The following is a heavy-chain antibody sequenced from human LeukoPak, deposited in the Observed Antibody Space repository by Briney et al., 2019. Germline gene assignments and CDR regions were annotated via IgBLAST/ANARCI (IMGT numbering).Heavy chain of an antibody. J-gene: IGHJ4*02. CDR2: IRYDGSNK. Sequence: PGGSLRLSCAASGFTFSSYGMHWVRQAPGKGLEWVAFIRYDGSNKYYADSVKGRFTISRDNSKNTLYLQMNSLRAEDTAVYYCAKGDSRWLQPTGFDYWGQGTLVTVSS. CDR1: GFTFSSYG. CDR3: AKGDSRWLQPTGFDY. D-gene: IGHD5-24*01. V-gene: IGHV3-30*02.